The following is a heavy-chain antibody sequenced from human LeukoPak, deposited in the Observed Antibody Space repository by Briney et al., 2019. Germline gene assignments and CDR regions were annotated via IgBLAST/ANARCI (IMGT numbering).Heavy chain of an antibody. CDR3: ARWATSYDF. CDR2: IKQDGSEK. J-gene: IGHJ4*02. D-gene: IGHD3-10*01. V-gene: IGHV3-7*01. CDR1: GFTFSNYW. Sequence: GGSLRLSCAASGFTFSNYWMSWVRQAPGKGLEWVANIKQDGSEKYYVDSVTGRFTISRDNAKNSLYLQMNSLRAEDTAVYYCARWATSYDFWGQGTLVTVSS.